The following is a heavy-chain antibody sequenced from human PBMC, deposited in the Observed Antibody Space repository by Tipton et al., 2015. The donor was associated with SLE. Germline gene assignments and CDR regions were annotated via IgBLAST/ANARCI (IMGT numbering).Heavy chain of an antibody. D-gene: IGHD2-15*01. CDR3: ARCRNSGGSCRPDY. J-gene: IGHJ4*02. Sequence: LRLSCTVSGASISSVGYSWTWLRQPAGKGLEWIGQCYYSGRIDYKTSLKSRLSISEDTSKNQFSLTLSSVTAADTAVYYCARCRNSGGSCRPDYWGQGTLVTVSS. V-gene: IGHV4-61*09. CDR2: CYYSGRI. CDR1: GASISSVGYS.